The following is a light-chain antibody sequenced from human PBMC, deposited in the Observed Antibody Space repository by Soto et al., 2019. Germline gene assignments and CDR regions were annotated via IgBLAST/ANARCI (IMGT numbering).Light chain of an antibody. CDR2: AAS. CDR3: LQSYSAPLT. V-gene: IGKV1-39*01. CDR1: QSISNY. J-gene: IGKJ4*01. Sequence: DIQMTQSPSSLSASVGDRVTITCRASQSISNYLNWYQQKPGKAPKLLIYAASSLQSGVPSRFNGSGSGTDFTLTISSLQPEDFGTYYCLQSYSAPLTLGGGTNVDIK.